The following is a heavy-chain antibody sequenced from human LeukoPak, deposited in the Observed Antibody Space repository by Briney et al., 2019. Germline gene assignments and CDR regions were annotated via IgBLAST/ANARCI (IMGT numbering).Heavy chain of an antibody. J-gene: IGHJ4*02. Sequence: PGGSLRLSCAASGFTFSSYSMNWVRQAPGKGLEWVSSISSSSSYIYYADSVKGRFTISRDNAKNSLYLQMNSLRAEDTAVYYCARDKGRNWNDLADWGQGTLVTVSS. CDR1: GFTFSSYS. CDR3: ARDKGRNWNDLAD. D-gene: IGHD1-1*01. CDR2: ISSSSSYI. V-gene: IGHV3-21*01.